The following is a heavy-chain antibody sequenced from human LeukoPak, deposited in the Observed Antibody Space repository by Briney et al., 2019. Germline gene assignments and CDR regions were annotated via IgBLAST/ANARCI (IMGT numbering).Heavy chain of an antibody. J-gene: IGHJ4*02. Sequence: PGGSLRLSCAASGFIFSSYSMNWVRQAPGKGLEWVSYISSSSSIIYYADSVKGRFTISRDNAKNSLYLQMNSLRDEDTAVYYCARDEEAVGYYFDYWGQGTLVTVSS. D-gene: IGHD6-19*01. CDR1: GFIFSSYS. CDR2: ISSSSSII. CDR3: ARDEEAVGYYFDY. V-gene: IGHV3-48*02.